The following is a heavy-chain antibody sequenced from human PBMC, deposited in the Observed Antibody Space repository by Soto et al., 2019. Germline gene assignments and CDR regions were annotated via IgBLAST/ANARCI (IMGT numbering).Heavy chain of an antibody. Sequence: GGSLRLSCAASGFTFSSYGMHWVRQAPGKGLEWVAVISYDGSNKYYADSVKGRFTISRDNSKNTLYLQMNSLRAEDTAVYYCAPVPGDFDCWGQATLVTVSS. CDR3: APVPGDFDC. J-gene: IGHJ4*02. D-gene: IGHD2-2*01. CDR1: GFTFSSYG. V-gene: IGHV3-30*03. CDR2: ISYDGSNK.